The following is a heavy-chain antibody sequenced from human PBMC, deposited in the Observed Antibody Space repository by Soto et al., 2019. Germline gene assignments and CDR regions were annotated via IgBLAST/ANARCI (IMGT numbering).Heavy chain of an antibody. CDR3: AKDPLYGDYAKYDAFDI. J-gene: IGHJ3*02. CDR2: ISGSGGST. CDR1: GFTFSSYA. Sequence: EVQLLESGGGLVQPGGSLRLSCAASGFTFSSYAMSWVGQAPGKGLEWVSAISGSGGSTYYADSVKGRFTISRDNSKNTLYLQMNSLRAEDTAVYYCAKDPLYGDYAKYDAFDIWGQGTMVTVSS. V-gene: IGHV3-23*01. D-gene: IGHD4-17*01.